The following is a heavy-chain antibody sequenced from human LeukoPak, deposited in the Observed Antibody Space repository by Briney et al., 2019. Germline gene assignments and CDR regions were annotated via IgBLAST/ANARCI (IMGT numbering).Heavy chain of an antibody. CDR1: GFTFDDYA. Sequence: GRSLRLSCAASGFTFDDYAMHWVRQAPGKGLEWVSGISWNSGSIGYADSVKGRFTISRDNAKNSLYLQMNSLRAEDTALYYCAKGASSSDGGDSDYWGQGTLVTVSS. CDR3: AKGASSSDGGDSDY. J-gene: IGHJ4*02. V-gene: IGHV3-9*01. CDR2: ISWNSGSI. D-gene: IGHD6-6*01.